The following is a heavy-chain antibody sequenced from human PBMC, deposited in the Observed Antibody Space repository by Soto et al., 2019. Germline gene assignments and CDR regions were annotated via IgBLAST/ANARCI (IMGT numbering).Heavy chain of an antibody. Sequence: QVQLVESGGGVVQPGRSLRLSCAASGFTFSSYAMHWVRQAPGKGLEWVAVISYDGSNKYYADSVKGRFTISRDNSKNTLYLQMNSLRAEDTAVYYCARDDGTTCPFDYWGQGTLVTVSS. J-gene: IGHJ4*02. CDR2: ISYDGSNK. D-gene: IGHD1-1*01. CDR3: ARDDGTTCPFDY. CDR1: GFTFSSYA. V-gene: IGHV3-30-3*01.